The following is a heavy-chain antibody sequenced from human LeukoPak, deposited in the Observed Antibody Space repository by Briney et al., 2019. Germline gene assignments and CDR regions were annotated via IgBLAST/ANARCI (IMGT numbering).Heavy chain of an antibody. J-gene: IGHJ1*01. V-gene: IGHV1-2*02. CDR3: ARGKTTVTTYRPFQH. CDR2: INPNSGGT. D-gene: IGHD4-17*01. Sequence: ASVKVSCKASGYTFTGYYMHWVRLAPGQGLEWMGWINPNSGGTNYAQKFQGRVTMTRDTSISTAYMELSRLRSDDTAVYYCARGKTTVTTYRPFQHWGQGTLVTVSS. CDR1: GYTFTGYY.